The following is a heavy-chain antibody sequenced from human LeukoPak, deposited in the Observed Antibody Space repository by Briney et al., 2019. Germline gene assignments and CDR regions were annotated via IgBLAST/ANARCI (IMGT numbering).Heavy chain of an antibody. CDR1: GFTFSSYT. CDR2: ISSGSGYI. J-gene: IGHJ4*02. V-gene: IGHV3-21*01. D-gene: IGHD5-18*01. Sequence: GGSLRLSCAASGFTFSSYTMNWVRQAPGKGLEWVSSISSGSGYIYYADSAKGRFTITRDNAKNSLYLQMNSLRAEDTAVYYCARDPLRYSYGSYDYWGQGTLVTVSS. CDR3: ARDPLRYSYGSYDY.